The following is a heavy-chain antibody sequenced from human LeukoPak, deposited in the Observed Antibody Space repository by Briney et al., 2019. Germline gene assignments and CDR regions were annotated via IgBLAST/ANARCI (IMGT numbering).Heavy chain of an antibody. V-gene: IGHV3-21*01. CDR1: GFTFSSYS. Sequence: PGGSLRLSCAASGFTFSSYSMNWVRQAPGKGLEWVSSISSSSSYIYYADSVKGRFTISRDNAKNSLYLQMNSLRAEDTAVYYCARDKSQRGSYLRGDCWGQGTLVTVSS. D-gene: IGHD1-26*01. J-gene: IGHJ4*02. CDR3: ARDKSQRGSYLRGDC. CDR2: ISSSSSYI.